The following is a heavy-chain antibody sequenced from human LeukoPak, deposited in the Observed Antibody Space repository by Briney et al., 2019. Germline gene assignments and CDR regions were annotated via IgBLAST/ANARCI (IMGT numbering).Heavy chain of an antibody. CDR3: ARQGYYYDSSGYYYGRDAFDI. D-gene: IGHD3-22*01. Sequence: SETLSLTCTVSGGSISSSSYYWGWIRQPPGKGLEWIGSIYYSGSTYYNPSLKSRVTISVDTSKNQFSLKLSSVTAADTAVYYCARQGYYYDSSGYYYGRDAFDIWGQGTMVTVSS. V-gene: IGHV4-39*01. CDR2: IYYSGST. J-gene: IGHJ3*02. CDR1: GGSISSSSYY.